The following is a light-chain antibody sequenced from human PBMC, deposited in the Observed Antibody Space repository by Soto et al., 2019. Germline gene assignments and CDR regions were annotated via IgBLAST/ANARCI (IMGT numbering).Light chain of an antibody. Sequence: EIVLTQSPGTLSLSPGDRATLSCRASQSDSSSFLAWYQQKPGQAPRLLIYGTSSRATGIPDRFSGSGAGTDFTLTISRLEPEDFAVYYCHQFDSSLTFGQGTTVEIK. CDR2: GTS. CDR1: QSDSSSF. J-gene: IGKJ1*01. CDR3: HQFDSSLT. V-gene: IGKV3-20*01.